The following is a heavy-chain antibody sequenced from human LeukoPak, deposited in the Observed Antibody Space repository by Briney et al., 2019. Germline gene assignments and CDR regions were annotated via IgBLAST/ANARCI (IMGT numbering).Heavy chain of an antibody. J-gene: IGHJ5*02. CDR1: GYRLTSNW. CDR3: VRFASTSSLDH. V-gene: IGHV5-51*01. Sequence: GESLKISCKISGYRLTSNWIGWVRQVPGKGLEWMGLIYPGYSDAKYSPSFQGQVTFSVDASISTAYLQLSGLRASDTAIYYCVRFASTSSLDHWGQGTLVTVSS. D-gene: IGHD6-13*01. CDR2: IYPGYSDA.